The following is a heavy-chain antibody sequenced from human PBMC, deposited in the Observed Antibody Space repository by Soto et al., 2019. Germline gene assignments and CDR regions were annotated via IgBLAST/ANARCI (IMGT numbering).Heavy chain of an antibody. Sequence: QLHLVQSGAVVKKPGASVTVSCSASGYPVTAYYMHWVRQAPGRGLEWMGGINPATGAAKYTQTFRGGVTMTRDPSTSTVFMELSGLTSGDTAVFYWAGGGGVGVAGSAAFDMWGQGTLVTVSS. V-gene: IGHV1-2*02. CDR3: AGGGGVGVAGSAAFDM. CDR1: GYPVTAYY. D-gene: IGHD3-3*01. J-gene: IGHJ3*02. CDR2: INPATGAA.